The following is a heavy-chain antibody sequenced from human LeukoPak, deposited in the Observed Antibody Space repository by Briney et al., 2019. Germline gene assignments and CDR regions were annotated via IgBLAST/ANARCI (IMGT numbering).Heavy chain of an antibody. CDR3: AKLSAMALLAA. CDR2: ISGSGGST. V-gene: IGHV3-23*01. D-gene: IGHD5-18*01. Sequence: GGSLRLSCAASGFTFSSYAMSWVRQAPGKGLGWVSAISGSGGSTYYADSVKGRFTISRDNSKNTLYLQMNSLRAEDTAVYYCAKLSAMALLAAGGQGTLVTVSS. J-gene: IGHJ4*02. CDR1: GFTFSSYA.